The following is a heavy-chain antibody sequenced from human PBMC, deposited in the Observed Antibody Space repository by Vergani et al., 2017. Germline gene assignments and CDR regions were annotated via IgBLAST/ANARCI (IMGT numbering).Heavy chain of an antibody. D-gene: IGHD3-10*01. CDR3: ARVLPSSNPGAFDI. J-gene: IGHJ3*02. CDR1: GGTFSSYA. V-gene: IGHV1-69*04. Sequence: QVQLVQSGAEVKKPGSSVKVSCKASGGTFSSYAISWVRQAPGQGLEWMGRIIPILGIANYAQKFQGRVTITADKSTSTAYMELSSLRSEDTAVYYCARVLPSSNPGAFDIWGQGTMVTVSS. CDR2: IIPILGIA.